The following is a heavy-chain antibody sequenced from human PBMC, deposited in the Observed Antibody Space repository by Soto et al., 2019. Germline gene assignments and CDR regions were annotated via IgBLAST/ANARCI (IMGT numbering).Heavy chain of an antibody. Sequence: GGSLRLSCAASGFAFSSYPLSWVRQAPEKGLEWVSGISDSGGLTYNADSVKGRFTISRDNSKNTLYLQMNSLRAEGTAVYFCARRAFGSSRAFDLWGQGTVVTVSS. V-gene: IGHV3-23*01. CDR3: ARRAFGSSRAFDL. J-gene: IGHJ3*01. CDR1: GFAFSSYP. D-gene: IGHD6-6*01. CDR2: ISDSGGLT.